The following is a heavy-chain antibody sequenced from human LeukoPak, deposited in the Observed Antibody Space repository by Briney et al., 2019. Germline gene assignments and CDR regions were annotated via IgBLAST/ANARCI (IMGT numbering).Heavy chain of an antibody. CDR2: IYYSGAT. J-gene: IGHJ6*03. CDR3: ARRLRGGRRYHYYYMDV. V-gene: IGHV4-39*01. D-gene: IGHD2-15*01. CDR1: GDSITRSEYY. Sequence: SETLSLTCVVSGDSITRSEYYWDWIRQPPGKGLEWMGSIYYSGATYYSGSLKSRATISVDTIKNQFSLELRSVTAADTALYYCARRLRGGRRYHYYYMDVWGKGTTVTISS.